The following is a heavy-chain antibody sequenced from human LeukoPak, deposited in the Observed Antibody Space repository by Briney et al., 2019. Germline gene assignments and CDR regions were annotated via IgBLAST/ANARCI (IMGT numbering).Heavy chain of an antibody. CDR1: GFTFSSYS. J-gene: IGHJ3*02. CDR2: ISSSSSYI. Sequence: GSLRLSCAASGFTFSSYSMNWVRQAPGKGLEWVSSISSSSSYIYYADSVKGRFTISRDNAKNSLYLQMNSLRAEDTAVYYCARDPPAPHRNSDGYNSDAFDIWGQGTMVTVSS. V-gene: IGHV3-21*01. D-gene: IGHD5-24*01. CDR3: ARDPPAPHRNSDGYNSDAFDI.